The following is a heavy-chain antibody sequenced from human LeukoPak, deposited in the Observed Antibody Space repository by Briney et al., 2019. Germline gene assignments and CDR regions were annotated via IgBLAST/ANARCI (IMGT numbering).Heavy chain of an antibody. CDR1: GFSFSTYG. D-gene: IGHD6-6*01. CDR3: AKEVQLMPFDY. CDR2: IQHDGEDK. J-gene: IGHJ4*02. V-gene: IGHV3-30*02. Sequence: PGGSLRLSCATSGFSFSTYGMHWVRQAPGKGLEWVAFIQHDGEDKFYADSVKGRFTISRDNSKKTVYLQMNRLRPEDTAVYYCAKEVQLMPFDYWGQGTLVTVSS.